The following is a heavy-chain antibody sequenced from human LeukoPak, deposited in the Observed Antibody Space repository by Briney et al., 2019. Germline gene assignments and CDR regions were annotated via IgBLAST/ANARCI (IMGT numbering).Heavy chain of an antibody. V-gene: IGHV3-21*01. J-gene: IGHJ4*02. D-gene: IGHD5-18*01. CDR3: AKEERYSYGTFDY. CDR1: GFTFSSYS. Sequence: GGSLRLSCAASGFTFSSYSMNWVRQAPGKGLEWVSSISSSSSYIYYADSVKGRFTISRDNAKNSLYPQMNSLRAEDTAVYYCAKEERYSYGTFDYWGQGTLVTVSS. CDR2: ISSSSSYI.